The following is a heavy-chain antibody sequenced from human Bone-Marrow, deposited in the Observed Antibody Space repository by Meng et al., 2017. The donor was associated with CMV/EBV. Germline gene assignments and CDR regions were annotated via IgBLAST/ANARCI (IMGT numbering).Heavy chain of an antibody. CDR2: IKQDGSEK. CDR3: AMWVRDFWSGSPRRLLFPCDY. Sequence: GESLRLSCVASGFSFSYYWMSWVRQAPGKGLEWVANIKQDGSEKYYVDSVKGRFTISRDNAKKALYLQMNSLRAEDTAVYYCAMWVRDFWSGSPRRLLFPCDYWGQGKLVNVAS. V-gene: IGHV3-7*01. CDR1: GFSFSYYW. D-gene: IGHD3-3*01. J-gene: IGHJ4*02.